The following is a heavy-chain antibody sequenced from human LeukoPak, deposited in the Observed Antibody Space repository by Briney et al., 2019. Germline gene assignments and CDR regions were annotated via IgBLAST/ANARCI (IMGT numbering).Heavy chain of an antibody. Sequence: GGSLRLSCSASGFIISDYAMHWVRQAPGKGLEYVSAISANGGSTYYADSVKGRFTISRDTSKNTLYLQLNSLRAEDTAVYYCARDSYGGYWGQGTLVTVSS. J-gene: IGHJ4*02. CDR2: ISANGGST. CDR3: ARDSYGGY. CDR1: GFIISDYA. V-gene: IGHV3-64*04. D-gene: IGHD5-18*01.